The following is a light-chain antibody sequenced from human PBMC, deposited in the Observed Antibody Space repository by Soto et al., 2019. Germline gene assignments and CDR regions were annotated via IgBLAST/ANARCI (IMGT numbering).Light chain of an antibody. J-gene: IGKJ5*01. CDR3: QQRSNRIT. V-gene: IGKV3-11*01. CDR2: DAS. CDR1: QSVSRY. Sequence: IVLTQSPGTLSLSPGERATLSCRASQSVSRYLAWYQHKPGPAPRLLIYDASYRATGIPARFSGSGSGTDSILTISSLQPEDFAIYYCQQRSNRITFGQGTRLEIK.